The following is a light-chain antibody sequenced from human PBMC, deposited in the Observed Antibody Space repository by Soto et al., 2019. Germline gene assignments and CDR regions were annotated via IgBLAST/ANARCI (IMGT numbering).Light chain of an antibody. CDR2: DVN. Sequence: QSALAQPASVSGSRGQSITISCTGTSSDVGRYNYVSWFQQHPGKVPKLIIYDVNNWPSGVSDRFAGSKSGNTASLSGHQPEDEADYYCSSFTTSSTFVFGTGTKLTVL. J-gene: IGLJ1*01. V-gene: IGLV2-14*03. CDR3: SSFTTSSTFV. CDR1: SSDVGRYNY.